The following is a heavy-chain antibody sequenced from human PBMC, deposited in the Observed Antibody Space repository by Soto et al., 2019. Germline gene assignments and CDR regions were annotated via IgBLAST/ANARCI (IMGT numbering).Heavy chain of an antibody. Sequence: GSLRLSCAASGFSLSKYGMHWVRQSPGKGLEWVAFVSSDGNNKYYADSVKGRFTVSRDNSKNMLYLQVDSLRVDDTAIYYCAKDRVIQLLPIWPDPWGQGTLVTVSS. CDR1: GFSLSKYG. CDR2: VSSDGNNK. V-gene: IGHV3-30*18. CDR3: AKDRVIQLLPIWPDP. D-gene: IGHD1-1*01. J-gene: IGHJ5*02.